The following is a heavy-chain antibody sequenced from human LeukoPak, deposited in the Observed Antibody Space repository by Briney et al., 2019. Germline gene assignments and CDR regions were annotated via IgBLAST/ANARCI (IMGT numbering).Heavy chain of an antibody. CDR3: ASSYYYDSSGSIGYFDY. CDR2: IYYSGST. CDR1: GGSISPYY. J-gene: IGHJ4*02. D-gene: IGHD3-22*01. Sequence: PSETLSLTCTVSGGSISPYYWSWIRQPPGKGLEWIGSIYYSGSTYYNPSLKSRVTISVDTSKNQFSLKLSSVTAAGTAVYYCASSYYYDSSGSIGYFDYWGQGTLVTVSS. V-gene: IGHV4-39*01.